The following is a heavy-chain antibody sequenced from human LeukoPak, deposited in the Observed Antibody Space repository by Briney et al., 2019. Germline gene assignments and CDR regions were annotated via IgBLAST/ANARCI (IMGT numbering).Heavy chain of an antibody. CDR3: AKVPLSAGGWYEY. D-gene: IGHD6-19*01. CDR2: ISGSGGST. Sequence: GGSPRLSCAASGFTFSSYAMSWVRQAPGKGLEWVSAISGSGGSTHYADTVKGRFTISRDNSKNTLYLQMNSLRAEDTAFYYCAKVPLSAGGWYEYWGQGTLVTVSS. J-gene: IGHJ4*02. V-gene: IGHV3-23*01. CDR1: GFTFSSYA.